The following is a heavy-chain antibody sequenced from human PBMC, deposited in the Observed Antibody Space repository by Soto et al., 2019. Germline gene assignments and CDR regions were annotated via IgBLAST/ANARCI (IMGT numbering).Heavy chain of an antibody. D-gene: IGHD3-3*01. CDR1: GFTFGDYP. V-gene: IGHV3-49*03. Sequence: GGSLRLSCLASGFTFGDYPMTWFRQAPGKGLEWVGFIRSKAYGETTEYAASVKGRFSISRDDSKNIAYLQMNSLKAEDTAVYYCGRQPKDYDFYARDDYWGQGNLVTVSS. J-gene: IGHJ4*02. CDR3: GRQPKDYDFYARDDY. CDR2: IRSKAYGETT.